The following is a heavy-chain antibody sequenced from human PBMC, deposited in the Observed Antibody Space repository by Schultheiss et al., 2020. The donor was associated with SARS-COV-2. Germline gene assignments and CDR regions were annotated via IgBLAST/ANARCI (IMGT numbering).Heavy chain of an antibody. V-gene: IGHV1-3*01. CDR3: ARTIVVVPAAPFDY. Sequence: ASVKVSCKASGYTFTSYDINWVRQATGQGLEWMGWINAGNGNTKYSQKFQGRVTITRDTSASTAYMELSSLRSEDTAVYYCARTIVVVPAAPFDYWGQGTLVTVSS. CDR1: GYTFTSYD. J-gene: IGHJ4*02. D-gene: IGHD2-2*01. CDR2: INAGNGNT.